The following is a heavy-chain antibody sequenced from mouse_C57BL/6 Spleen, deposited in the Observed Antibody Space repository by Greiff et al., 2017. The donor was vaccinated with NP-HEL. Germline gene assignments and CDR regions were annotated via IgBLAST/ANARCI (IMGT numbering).Heavy chain of an antibody. D-gene: IGHD1-1*01. V-gene: IGHV14-3*01. J-gene: IGHJ4*01. CDR3: SRTTVVGGYAMDY. CDR1: GFNIKDTY. Sequence: DVKLVESVAELVRPGASVKLSCTASGFNIKDTYMHWVKQRPEQGLEWIGRIDPANGNTKYAPKFKGKATITADTSSNTAYLQLSSLTSEDTAIYYCSRTTVVGGYAMDYWGQGTSVTVSS. CDR2: IDPANGNT.